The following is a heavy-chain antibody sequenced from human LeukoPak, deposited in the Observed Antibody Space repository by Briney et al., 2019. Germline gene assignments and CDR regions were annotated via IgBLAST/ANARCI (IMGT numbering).Heavy chain of an antibody. J-gene: IGHJ4*02. CDR1: GGSISSYY. CDR3: ARGVTIFGVTPPFDY. D-gene: IGHD3-3*01. Sequence: PSETLSLTCTVSGGSISSYYWSWIRQPPGKGLEWIGYIYYSGSTNYNPSLKSRVTISVDTSKNQFSLKLSSVTAADTAVYYCARGVTIFGVTPPFDYWGQGTLVTVSS. V-gene: IGHV4-59*01. CDR2: IYYSGST.